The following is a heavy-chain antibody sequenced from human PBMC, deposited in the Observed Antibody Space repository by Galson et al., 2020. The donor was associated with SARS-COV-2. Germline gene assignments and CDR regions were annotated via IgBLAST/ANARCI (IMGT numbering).Heavy chain of an antibody. CDR3: ARARGGYWPFDY. CDR1: GFTFSSYA. Sequence: GGSLRLSCAASGFTFSSYAMHWVRQAPGKGLEWVAVISSDGSNKYYADSVKGRFTISRDNSKNTLYLQMNSLRAEDTAVYYCARARGGYWPFDYWGQGTLVTVSS. V-gene: IGHV3-30*04. CDR2: ISSDGSNK. J-gene: IGHJ4*02. D-gene: IGHD1-26*01.